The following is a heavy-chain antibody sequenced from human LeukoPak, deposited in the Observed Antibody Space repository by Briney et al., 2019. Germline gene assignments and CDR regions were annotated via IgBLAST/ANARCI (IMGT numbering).Heavy chain of an antibody. V-gene: IGHV3-33*06. CDR2: IWYDGHNK. D-gene: IGHD3-3*01. J-gene: IGHJ4*02. CDR1: GFTFSGYG. Sequence: GGSLRLSCAASGFTFSGYGMHWVRQAPGKGLEWVAVIWYDGHNKFYADSVRGRFTISRDNFRNTLDLQMDSLRAEDTAVYYCAKDRIFGVVKLFDYWGQGTLVTVSS. CDR3: AKDRIFGVVKLFDY.